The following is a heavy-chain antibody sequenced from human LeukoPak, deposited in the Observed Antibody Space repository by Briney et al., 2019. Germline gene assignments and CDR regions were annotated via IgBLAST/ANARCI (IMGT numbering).Heavy chain of an antibody. D-gene: IGHD3-22*01. Sequence: GGSLRLSCAASGFTFSSYAMSWVRQAPGKGLEWVSAISGSGGSTYYADSVKGRFTISRDNAKNSLYLQTNSLRAEDTAVYYCARIGYDSSGYWDAFDIWGQGTMVTVSS. CDR3: ARIGYDSSGYWDAFDI. V-gene: IGHV3-23*01. CDR1: GFTFSSYA. CDR2: ISGSGGST. J-gene: IGHJ3*02.